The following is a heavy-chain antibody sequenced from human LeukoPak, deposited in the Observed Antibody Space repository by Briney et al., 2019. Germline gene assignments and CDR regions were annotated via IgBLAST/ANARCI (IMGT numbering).Heavy chain of an antibody. CDR2: ISGSGVTT. CDR1: GFPFSTNA. J-gene: IGHJ4*02. D-gene: IGHD3-3*01. Sequence: GGSLRLSCAASGFPFSTNAMTWVRKAPGKGLEWVSAISGSGVTTYYADSVKGRFTISRDNSRNTLYLQMNSLRAEDTAVYYCEKAYYGDYYDYWGQGTLVTVSS. CDR3: EKAYYGDYYDY. V-gene: IGHV3-23*01.